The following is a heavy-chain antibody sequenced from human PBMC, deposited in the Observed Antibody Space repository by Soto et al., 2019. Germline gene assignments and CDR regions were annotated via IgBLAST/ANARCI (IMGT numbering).Heavy chain of an antibody. CDR2: MNPNSGNT. V-gene: IGHV1-8*01. D-gene: IGHD6-13*01. J-gene: IGHJ5*02. CDR1: GYTFTSYD. CDR3: AGERSAAGTGWFDP. Sequence: QVQLVQSGAEVKKPGASVKVSCKASGYTFTSYDINWVRQATGQGLEWMGWMNPNSGNTGYAQKFQGRVTMTRNTPRSTAYMELSRLRSEATAVYYCAGERSAAGTGWFDPWGQGTLVTVSS.